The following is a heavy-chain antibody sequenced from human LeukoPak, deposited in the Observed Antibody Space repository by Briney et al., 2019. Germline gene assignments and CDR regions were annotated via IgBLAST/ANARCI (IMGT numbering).Heavy chain of an antibody. Sequence: PGGSLRLSCAASGFTFSSYAMSWVRQAPGKGLEWVSAISGSGGSTYYADSVKGRLTISRDNSKNALYLQMNSLRAKDTAVFDCAKIPHTDYYQSSGYSEDYWGQGTLVTVSS. CDR2: ISGSGGST. V-gene: IGHV3-23*01. D-gene: IGHD3-22*01. CDR1: GFTFSSYA. CDR3: AKIPHTDYYQSSGYSEDY. J-gene: IGHJ4*02.